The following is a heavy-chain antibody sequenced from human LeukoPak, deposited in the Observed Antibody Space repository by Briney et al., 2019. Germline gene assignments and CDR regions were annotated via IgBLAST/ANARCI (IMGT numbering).Heavy chain of an antibody. V-gene: IGHV3-23*01. CDR1: GFTFSAYA. CDR2: IRGGGGSA. J-gene: IGHJ3*02. D-gene: IGHD4-17*01. Sequence: GGSLRLSCTASGFTFSAYAMMWVRQAPGKGPEWVSAIRGGGGSAFYADSVQGRFTISRDNSKYTLFLQMNSLRAEDTAVYYCARDPNGDYIGAFDMWGPGTMVTVSS. CDR3: ARDPNGDYIGAFDM.